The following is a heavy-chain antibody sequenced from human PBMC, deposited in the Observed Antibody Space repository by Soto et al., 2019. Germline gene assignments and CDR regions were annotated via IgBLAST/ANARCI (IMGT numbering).Heavy chain of an antibody. Sequence: SETLSLTCTVSGGSISSYYWSWIRQPPGKGLEWIGYIFYNGNTNYNPSLKSRVAISIDTSKNQFSLKLSSVTAADTAVYFCARVFSRRWFYYIHSPGQATLVSVSS. CDR1: GGSISSYY. V-gene: IGHV4-59*01. CDR3: ARVFSRRWFYYIHS. CDR2: IFYNGNT. D-gene: IGHD6-13*01. J-gene: IGHJ4*02.